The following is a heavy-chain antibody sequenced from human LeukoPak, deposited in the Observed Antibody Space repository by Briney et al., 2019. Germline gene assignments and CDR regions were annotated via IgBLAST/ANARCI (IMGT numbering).Heavy chain of an antibody. D-gene: IGHD6-13*01. J-gene: IGHJ6*02. CDR1: GGTFSSYA. V-gene: IGHV1-69*04. CDR2: IIPILGIA. CDR3: ARAPGIAAAGYYYYGMDV. Sequence: SVKVSCKASGGTFSSYAISWVRQAPGQVLEWMGRIIPILGIANYAQKFQGRVTITADKSTSTAYMELSSLRSEDTAVYYCARAPGIAAAGYYYYGMDVWGQGTTVTVSS.